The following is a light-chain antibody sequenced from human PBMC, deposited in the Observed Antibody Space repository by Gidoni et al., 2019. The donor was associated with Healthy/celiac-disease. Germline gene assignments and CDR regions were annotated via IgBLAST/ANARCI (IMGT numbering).Light chain of an antibody. CDR1: QSVSSY. Sequence: EIVLTQSPATLSLSPGERATLACRASQSVSSYLAWYQQKPGQAPRLLVHDASNRATGIPARFSGSGSGTDFTLTISSLEPEDLAVYYCQQRSSWPPEFGGXTKVEIK. J-gene: IGKJ4*02. V-gene: IGKV3-11*01. CDR2: DAS. CDR3: QQRSSWPPE.